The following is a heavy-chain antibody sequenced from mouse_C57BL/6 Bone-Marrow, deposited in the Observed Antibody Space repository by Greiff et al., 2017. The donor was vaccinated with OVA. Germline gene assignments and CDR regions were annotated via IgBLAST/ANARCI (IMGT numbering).Heavy chain of an antibody. CDR1: GYTFTSYW. Sequence: VQLQQSGAELVKPGASVKFSCKASGYTFTSYWMHWVKQRPGQGLEWIGMIHPNSGSTNYNEKFKSKATLTVDKSSSTAYMQLSSLTSEDSAVYYCARGGGRRYFDYWGQGTTLTVSS. CDR3: ARGGGRRYFDY. J-gene: IGHJ2*01. CDR2: IHPNSGST. D-gene: IGHD1-2*01. V-gene: IGHV1-64*01.